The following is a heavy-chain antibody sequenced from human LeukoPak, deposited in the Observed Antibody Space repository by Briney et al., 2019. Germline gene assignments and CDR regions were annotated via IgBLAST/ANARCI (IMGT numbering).Heavy chain of an antibody. CDR2: IYSGGST. V-gene: IGHV3-66*01. Sequence: GGSLRLSCAASGFTVSSNYMSWVRQAPGKGLEWVSVIYSGGSTYYADSVKGRFTISRDNSKNTLYLQMNSLRAEDTAVYYCARDGSWASFDYWGQGTLVTVSS. CDR3: ARDGSWASFDY. CDR1: GFTVSSNY. J-gene: IGHJ4*02. D-gene: IGHD1-26*01.